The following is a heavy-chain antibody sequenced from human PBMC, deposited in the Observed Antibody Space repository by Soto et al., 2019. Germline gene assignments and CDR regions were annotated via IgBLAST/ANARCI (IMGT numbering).Heavy chain of an antibody. Sequence: QVQLQEWGAGLLKPSETLSLTCAVYGGSFSGYYWSWIRQPPGKGLEWIGEINHSGSTNYNPSLKSRVTISVDTSKNQFSLKLSSVTAADTAVYYCARAGAVTMVGYGMDVWGQGTTVTVSS. V-gene: IGHV4-34*01. J-gene: IGHJ6*02. D-gene: IGHD3-10*01. CDR1: GGSFSGYY. CDR2: INHSGST. CDR3: ARAGAVTMVGYGMDV.